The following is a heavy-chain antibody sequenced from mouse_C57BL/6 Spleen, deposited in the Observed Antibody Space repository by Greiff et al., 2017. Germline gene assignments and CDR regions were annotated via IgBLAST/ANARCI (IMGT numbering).Heavy chain of an antibody. CDR2: INPNNGGT. CDR1: GYTFTDYY. Sequence: VQLKESGPELVKPGASVKISCKASGYTFTDYYMNWVKQSHGKSLEWIGDINPNNGGTSYNQKFKGKATLTVDKSSSTAYMELRSLTSEDSAVYYCARWVTGYFDVWGTGTTVTVSS. J-gene: IGHJ1*03. CDR3: ARWVTGYFDV. V-gene: IGHV1-26*01.